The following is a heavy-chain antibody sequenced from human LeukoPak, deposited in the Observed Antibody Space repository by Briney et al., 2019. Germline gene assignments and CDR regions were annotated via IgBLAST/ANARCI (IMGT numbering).Heavy chain of an antibody. CDR1: GFTFSSYW. CDR3: TREPDIAAAGAFDD. Sequence: GGSLRLSCAASGFTFSSYWMRWVRQAPGKGLEWVAIIKQDGSKKYYVDSVKGRFTISRDNAKNSLYLQMNSLRAEDTAVYYCTREPDIAAAGAFDDWGQGTLVTVSS. CDR2: IKQDGSKK. J-gene: IGHJ4*02. V-gene: IGHV3-7*01. D-gene: IGHD6-13*01.